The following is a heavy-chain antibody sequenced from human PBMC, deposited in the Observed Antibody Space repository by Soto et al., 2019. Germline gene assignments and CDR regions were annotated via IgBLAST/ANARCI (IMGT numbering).Heavy chain of an antibody. J-gene: IGHJ6*02. CDR1: GYTFTSYA. V-gene: IGHV1-3*01. D-gene: IGHD6-13*01. CDR3: ARIGDSSSWWKDYYYYGMDV. CDR2: INAGNGNT. Sequence: ASVKVSCKASGYTFTSYAMHWVRQAPGQRLEWMGWINAGNGNTKYSQKFQGRVTITRDTSASTAYMELSSLRSEDTAVYYCARIGDSSSWWKDYYYYGMDVWGQVTTVTASS.